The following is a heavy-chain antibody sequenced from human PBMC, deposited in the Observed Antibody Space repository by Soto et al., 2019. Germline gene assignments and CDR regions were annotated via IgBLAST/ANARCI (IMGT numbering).Heavy chain of an antibody. J-gene: IGHJ5*02. CDR1: GDSVSSNSAA. Sequence: SQTLSLTCAISGDSVSSNSAAWNWIRQSPSRGLEWLGRTYYRSKWYNDYAVSVKSRITINPDTSKNQFSLQLNSVTPEDTAVYYCAREALRIVGATKNWFDPWGQGTLVTVSS. D-gene: IGHD1-26*01. V-gene: IGHV6-1*01. CDR3: AREALRIVGATKNWFDP. CDR2: TYYRSKWYN.